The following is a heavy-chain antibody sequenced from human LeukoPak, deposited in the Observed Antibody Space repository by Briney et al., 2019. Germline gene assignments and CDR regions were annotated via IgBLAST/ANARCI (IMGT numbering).Heavy chain of an antibody. CDR2: INPNSGGT. CDR1: GYTFTSYY. D-gene: IGHD2-2*01. CDR3: ARAYAYCSSTSCYGYYFDY. V-gene: IGHV1-2*02. J-gene: IGHJ4*02. Sequence: ASVKVSCKASGYTFTSYYMHWVRQAPGQGLEWMGWINPNSGGTNYAQKFQGRVTMTRDTSISTAYMELSRLRSDDTAVYYCARAYAYCSSTSCYGYYFDYWGQGTLVTVSS.